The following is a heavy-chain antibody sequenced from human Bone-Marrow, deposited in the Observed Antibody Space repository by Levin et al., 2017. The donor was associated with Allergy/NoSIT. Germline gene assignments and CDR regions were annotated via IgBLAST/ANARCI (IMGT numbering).Heavy chain of an antibody. V-gene: IGHV3-23*01. J-gene: IGHJ4*02. CDR2: ISGDADMT. Sequence: GASVKVSCTASGFPFHTSAMTWVRQAPGQGLGWVSSISGDADMTSYADSVQGRFTVSRDNSMNMLFLQMDNLRVEDTAVFYCAKAGSGWFQETDSWGQGTLVTVSS. D-gene: IGHD6-19*01. CDR1: GFPFHTSA. CDR3: AKAGSGWFQETDS.